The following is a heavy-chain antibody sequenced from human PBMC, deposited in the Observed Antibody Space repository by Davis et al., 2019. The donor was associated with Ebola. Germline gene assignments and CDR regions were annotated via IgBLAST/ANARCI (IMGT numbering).Heavy chain of an antibody. D-gene: IGHD1-26*01. CDR1: GYTFTSYD. CDR2: MNPNSGNT. CDR3: AKMPEYSGSYYD. Sequence: ASVKVSCKASGYTFTSYDINWVRQATGQGLEWMGWMNPNSGNTGYAQKFQGRVTMTRNTSISTAYMELSSLRSEDTAVYYCAKMPEYSGSYYDWGQGTLVTVSS. J-gene: IGHJ4*02. V-gene: IGHV1-8*01.